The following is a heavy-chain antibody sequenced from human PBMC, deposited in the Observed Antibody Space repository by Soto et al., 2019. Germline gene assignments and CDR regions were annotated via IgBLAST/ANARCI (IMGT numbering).Heavy chain of an antibody. CDR2: INHSGST. Sequence: SETLSLTCAVYGGSFSGYYWSWIRQPPGKGLEWIGEINHSGSTNYNPSLKSRVTISVDTSKNQFSLKLSSVTAADTAVYYCARGEYDSSGYGLLGFDYWGQGTLVTVSS. D-gene: IGHD3-22*01. CDR1: GGSFSGYY. V-gene: IGHV4-34*01. J-gene: IGHJ4*02. CDR3: ARGEYDSSGYGLLGFDY.